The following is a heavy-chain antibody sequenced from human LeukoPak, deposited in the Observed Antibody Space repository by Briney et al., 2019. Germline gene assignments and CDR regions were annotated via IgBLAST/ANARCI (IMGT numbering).Heavy chain of an antibody. CDR2: INHSGST. CDR1: GGSFSGYY. Sequence: SETLSLTCAVYGGSFSGYYWSWIRQPPGKGLEWIGEINHSGSTNYNPSLKSRVTISVDTSKNQFSLKLSSVTAADTAVYYCARAGRRGGDSSWHAIKAFDIWGQGTMVTVSS. J-gene: IGHJ3*02. D-gene: IGHD6-13*01. CDR3: ARAGRRGGDSSWHAIKAFDI. V-gene: IGHV4-34*01.